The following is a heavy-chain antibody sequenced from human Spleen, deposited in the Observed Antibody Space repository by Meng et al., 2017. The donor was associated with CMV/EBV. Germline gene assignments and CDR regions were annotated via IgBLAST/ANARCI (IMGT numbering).Heavy chain of an antibody. CDR1: GFTFSSYG. D-gene: IGHD2-2*01. CDR3: AKDYCSSTSCSHWYYYYGMDV. V-gene: IGHV3-33*06. Sequence: GGSLRLSCAASGFTFSSYGMHWVRQAPGKGLAWVAVIWYDGSNKYYADSVKGRFTISRDNSKNTLYLQMNSLRAEDTAVYYCAKDYCSSTSCSHWYYYYGMDVWGQGTTVTVSS. CDR2: IWYDGSNK. J-gene: IGHJ6*02.